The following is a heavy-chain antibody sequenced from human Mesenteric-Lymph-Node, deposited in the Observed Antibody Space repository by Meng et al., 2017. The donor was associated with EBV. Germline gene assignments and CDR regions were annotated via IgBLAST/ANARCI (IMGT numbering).Heavy chain of an antibody. CDR1: GGSITSSNW. CDR2: IFHSGSA. Sequence: QVNLKESGPGLVKPSGTLSLTCDVSGGSITSSNWWSWFRQPPGKGLEWIGEIFHSGSAKYNPSLKSRVTISVDKSKNHFSLRLSSVTAAGTAVYYCARDPYGATNFWGQGTLVTVSS. CDR3: ARDPYGATNF. J-gene: IGHJ4*02. V-gene: IGHV4-4*02. D-gene: IGHD4-17*01.